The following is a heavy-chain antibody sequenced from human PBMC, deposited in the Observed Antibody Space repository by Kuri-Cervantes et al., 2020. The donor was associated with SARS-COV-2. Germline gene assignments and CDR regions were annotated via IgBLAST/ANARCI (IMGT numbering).Heavy chain of an antibody. Sequence: SETLSLTCAVYGGSFIGYYWSWVRQPPGKGLEWIGDINHSGSTNYNPSLKSRVTISLDTSTNQFPLKLSSVTAADTAVYYCARVFTASFDFWGQGTLVTVSS. CDR1: GGSFIGYY. CDR2: INHSGST. CDR3: ARVFTASFDF. V-gene: IGHV4-34*01. J-gene: IGHJ4*02.